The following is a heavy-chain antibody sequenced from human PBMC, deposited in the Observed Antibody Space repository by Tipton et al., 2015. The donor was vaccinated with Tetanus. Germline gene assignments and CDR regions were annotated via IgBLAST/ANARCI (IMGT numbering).Heavy chain of an antibody. CDR3: ARGLSGSYPPPIDY. V-gene: IGHV3-21*01. CDR2: ISSSSSYI. Sequence: SLRLSCAASGFTFSSYSMNWVRQAPGKGLEWVSSISSSSSYIYYADSVKGRFTISRDNAKNSLYLQMNSLRAEDTAGYYCARGLSGSYPPPIDYWGQGTLVTVSS. J-gene: IGHJ4*02. D-gene: IGHD1-26*01. CDR1: GFTFSSYS.